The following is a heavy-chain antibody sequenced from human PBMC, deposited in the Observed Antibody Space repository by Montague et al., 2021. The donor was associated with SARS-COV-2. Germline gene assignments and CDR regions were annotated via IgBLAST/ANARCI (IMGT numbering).Heavy chain of an antibody. CDR3: YRAGRGHIVVVIVIPYYYFDY. V-gene: IGHV4-34*01. CDR1: GGSFSGYY. D-gene: IGHD2-21*01. J-gene: IGHJ4*02. Sequence: SETLSLTCAVYGGSFSGYYWSWIRQPPGKGLEWIGEINYSGSTNYNPSLKSRVTISVDTSKNQFSLKLSSVTAADTAVYYCYRAGRGHIVVVIVIPYYYFDYWGQGALVTVSS. CDR2: INYSGST.